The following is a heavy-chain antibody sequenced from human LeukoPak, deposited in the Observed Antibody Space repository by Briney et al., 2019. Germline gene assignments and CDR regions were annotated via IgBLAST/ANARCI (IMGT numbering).Heavy chain of an antibody. CDR2: ISSSSSYI. Sequence: GGSLRLSCAASGFTFSSYSMNWVRQAPGKGLEWVSSISSSSSYIYYADSVKGRFTISRDNAKNSLYLQMNSLRAEDTAVYYCARDLSVAGIFESWGQGTLVSVSS. D-gene: IGHD6-19*01. CDR3: ARDLSVAGIFES. V-gene: IGHV3-21*01. J-gene: IGHJ4*02. CDR1: GFTFSSYS.